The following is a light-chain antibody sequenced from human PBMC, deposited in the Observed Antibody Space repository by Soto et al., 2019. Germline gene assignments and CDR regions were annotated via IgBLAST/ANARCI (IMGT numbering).Light chain of an antibody. CDR1: QSVRSNY. Sequence: EIVLTQSPGTLSLSPGEEATLSCRASQSVRSNYLAWYQQRPGQAPRLLIAGASSRATGIPERFSGSVGGTDFTLTISRLEPEDFAVYYCQQYGGSPPLYTFGQGTKLEIK. J-gene: IGKJ2*01. V-gene: IGKV3-20*01. CDR2: GAS. CDR3: QQYGGSPPLYT.